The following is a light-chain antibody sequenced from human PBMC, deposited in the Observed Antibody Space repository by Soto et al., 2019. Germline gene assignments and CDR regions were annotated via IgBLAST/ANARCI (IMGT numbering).Light chain of an antibody. V-gene: IGKV1-5*01. CDR1: QSGSSW. J-gene: IGKJ2*01. Sequence: IQMTQSPSTLSASVGDRVTITCRASQSGSSWLAWYQQKPGKAPKLLIYDASHLESGVPSTFGGSGSGTEFTLTISSLQPDDVATYVCQQYNSYPNTFGQGTKLEIK. CDR2: DAS. CDR3: QQYNSYPNT.